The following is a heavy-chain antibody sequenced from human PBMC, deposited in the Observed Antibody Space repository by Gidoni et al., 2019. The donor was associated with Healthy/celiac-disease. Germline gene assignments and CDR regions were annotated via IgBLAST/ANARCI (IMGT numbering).Heavy chain of an antibody. Sequence: QVQLVESGGGVVQPGRSLRLSCAASGFTFSSYGMHWVRQAPGKGLEWVAVISYDGSNKYYADSVKGRFTISRDNSKNTLYLQMNSLRAEDTAVYYCAKDKLLLDYWGQGTLVTVSS. CDR2: ISYDGSNK. D-gene: IGHD2-15*01. J-gene: IGHJ4*02. CDR1: GFTFSSYG. CDR3: AKDKLLLDY. V-gene: IGHV3-30*18.